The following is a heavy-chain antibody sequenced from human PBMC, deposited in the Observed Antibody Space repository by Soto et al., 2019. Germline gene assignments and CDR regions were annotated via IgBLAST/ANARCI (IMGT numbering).Heavy chain of an antibody. CDR3: ARGPYYDFCSRYYTAY. V-gene: IGHV1-8*01. J-gene: IGHJ4*02. CDR2: MNPNSGNT. CDR1: GYTFTSYD. D-gene: IGHD3-3*01. Sequence: ASVKVSCKASGYTFTSYDINWVRQATGQGLEWMGWMNPNSGNTGYAQKFQGRVTMTRNTSISTAYMELSSLRSEDTAVYYCARGPYYDFCSRYYTAYWGQGTLVTVSS.